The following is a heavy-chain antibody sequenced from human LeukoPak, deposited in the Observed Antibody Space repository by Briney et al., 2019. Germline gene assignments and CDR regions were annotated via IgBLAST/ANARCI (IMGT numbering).Heavy chain of an antibody. D-gene: IGHD1-1*01. J-gene: IGHJ4*02. V-gene: IGHV1-2*06. Sequence: GPPGKASCKPSGYPFPANNIHWVRQAPEQGLEWMGRINPSSGGTNYVQKFQGRVTTTRDTSITTAYMELTSLRSDDTAAYYCASGTTERIDYWGQGTLVTVSS. CDR1: GYPFPANN. CDR2: INPSSGGT. CDR3: ASGTTERIDY.